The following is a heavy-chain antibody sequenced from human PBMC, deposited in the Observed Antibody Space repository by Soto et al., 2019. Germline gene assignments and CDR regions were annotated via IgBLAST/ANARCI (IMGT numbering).Heavy chain of an antibody. CDR3: AKDRDIVVVVAAFDY. CDR2: ISYDGSNK. J-gene: IGHJ4*02. Sequence: QVPLVESGGGVVQPGRSLRLSCAASGFTFSSYGMHWVRQAPGKGLEWVAVISYDGSNKYYADSVKGRFTISRDNSKNTLYLQMNSLRAEDTAVYYCAKDRDIVVVVAAFDYWGQGTLVTVSS. CDR1: GFTFSSYG. D-gene: IGHD2-15*01. V-gene: IGHV3-30*18.